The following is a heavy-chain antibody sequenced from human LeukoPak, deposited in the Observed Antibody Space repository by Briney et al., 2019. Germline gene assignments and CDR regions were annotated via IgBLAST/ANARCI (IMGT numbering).Heavy chain of an antibody. J-gene: IGHJ3*02. CDR2: ISPYNDNT. CDR3: TRDHLAADGSDAFDI. V-gene: IGHV1-18*01. CDR1: GYTFTSYD. Sequence: ASVKVSCKASGYTFTSYDINWVRQATGQGPEWMGWISPYNDNTKYAQKFQGRVTMTTDTSTTTAYMDLRSLRSDDTAVYYCTRDHLAADGSDAFDIWGQGTMVTVSS. D-gene: IGHD6-13*01.